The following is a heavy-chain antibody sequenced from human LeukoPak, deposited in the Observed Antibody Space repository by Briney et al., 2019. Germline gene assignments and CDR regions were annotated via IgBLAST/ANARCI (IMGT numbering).Heavy chain of an antibody. V-gene: IGHV5-51*01. CDR3: AIPPGYCGTDCSFDH. J-gene: IGHJ4*02. CDR1: GYSFSNYW. Sequence: GESLKISCEGSGYSFSNYWIGWVRQMPGKGLEWMGIIYPGDYETRYSPSFQGLVTISVDKSISTAYLHWSSLKASDTAMYYCAIPPGYCGTDCSFDHWGQGTLVTVSP. CDR2: IYPGDYET. D-gene: IGHD2-21*02.